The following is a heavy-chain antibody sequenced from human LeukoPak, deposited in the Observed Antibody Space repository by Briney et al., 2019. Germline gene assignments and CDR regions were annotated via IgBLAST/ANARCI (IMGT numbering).Heavy chain of an antibody. V-gene: IGHV4-61*02. J-gene: IGHJ4*02. CDR1: GGSISSGSYY. CDR3: ARWEVGGRFDY. Sequence: KPSETLSLTCTVSGGSISSGSYYWSWIRQPAGKGLEWIGRIYTSGSTNYNPSLKSRVTISVDTSKNQFSLKLSSVTAADTAVYYCARWEVGGRFDYWGQGTLVTVSS. D-gene: IGHD1-26*01. CDR2: IYTSGST.